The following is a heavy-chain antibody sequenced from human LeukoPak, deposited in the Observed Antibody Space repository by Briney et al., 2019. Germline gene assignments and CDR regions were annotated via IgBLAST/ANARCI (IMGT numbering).Heavy chain of an antibody. V-gene: IGHV1-3*04. J-gene: IGHJ4*02. CDR3: AKDNGGHYYDSSGYYADY. CDR1: GYTFTRYT. Sequence: GASVKVSCKTSGYTFTRYTIHWMRQAPGQGLEWMGWINTDNGNTKYPQQFQGRVTSIRDTSANTVYMELSSLRSEDTAVYYCAKDNGGHYYDSSGYYADYWGQGTLVTVSS. D-gene: IGHD3-22*01. CDR2: INTDNGNT.